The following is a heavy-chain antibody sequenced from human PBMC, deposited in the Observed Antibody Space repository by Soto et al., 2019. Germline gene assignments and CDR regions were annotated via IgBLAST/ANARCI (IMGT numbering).Heavy chain of an antibody. CDR2: IIPIFGTA. D-gene: IGHD3-22*01. V-gene: IGHV1-69*13. J-gene: IGHJ4*02. Sequence: SVKVSCKASGGTFSSYAISWVRQAPGQGLEWMGGIIPIFGTANYAQKFQGRVTITADESTSTAYMELSSLRSEDTAVYYCARDPYYYDSSGYYSPTAYFDYWGQGTLVTVSS. CDR3: ARDPYYYDSSGYYSPTAYFDY. CDR1: GGTFSSYA.